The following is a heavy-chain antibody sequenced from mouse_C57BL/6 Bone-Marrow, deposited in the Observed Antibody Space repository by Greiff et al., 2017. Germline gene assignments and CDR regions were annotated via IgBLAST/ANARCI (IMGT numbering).Heavy chain of an antibody. D-gene: IGHD4-1*02. J-gene: IGHJ3*01. CDR2: ISSGGSYT. V-gene: IGHV5-6*01. CDR1: GFTFSSYG. Sequence: EVMLVESGGDLVKPGGSLKLSCAASGFTFSSYGMSWVRQTPDKRLEWVATISSGGSYTYYPDSVKGRFTISRDNAKNTLYLQMSSLKSEYTAMYYCARLQLGPWFAYWGQGTLVTVSA. CDR3: ARLQLGPWFAY.